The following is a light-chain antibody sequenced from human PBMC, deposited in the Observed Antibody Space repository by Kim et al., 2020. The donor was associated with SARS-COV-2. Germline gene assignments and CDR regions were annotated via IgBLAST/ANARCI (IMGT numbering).Light chain of an antibody. Sequence: WSSGERATVSRRASQSVASSYLAWYQQKLGQAPSLLIYGASTRATGIPDRFSGSGSGTDFTLTISRLEPEDFAVYYCHHYGSSPTFGQGTRLEIK. CDR1: QSVASSY. CDR3: HHYGSSPT. J-gene: IGKJ5*01. CDR2: GAS. V-gene: IGKV3-20*01.